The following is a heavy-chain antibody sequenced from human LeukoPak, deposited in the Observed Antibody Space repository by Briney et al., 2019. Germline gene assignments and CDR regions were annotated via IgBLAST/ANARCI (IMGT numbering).Heavy chain of an antibody. D-gene: IGHD2-15*01. V-gene: IGHV3-23*01. CDR2: ISGSGGST. Sequence: GGSLRLSCVGSGLNFNTYDLTWVRQAPGKGLEWVSAISGSGGSTYYADSVKGRFTISRDNSKNTLYLQMNSLRAEDTAVYYCARKEAYCSGGSCYSDYWGQGTLVTVSS. CDR1: GLNFNTYD. J-gene: IGHJ4*02. CDR3: ARKEAYCSGGSCYSDY.